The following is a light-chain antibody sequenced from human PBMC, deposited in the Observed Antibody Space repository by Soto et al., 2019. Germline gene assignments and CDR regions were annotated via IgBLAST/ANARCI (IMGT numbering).Light chain of an antibody. CDR1: QSVSSSY. Sequence: EIVLTQSPGTLSLSPGEGATLSCRASQSVSSSYLPWYQQKPCQAPRHLIYGASSRATGIPDRFSGSGSGTDFTLSISRLEPEDFAVYYCQHSGISPWTFGQGTKVEFK. CDR3: QHSGISPWT. J-gene: IGKJ1*01. V-gene: IGKV3-20*01. CDR2: GAS.